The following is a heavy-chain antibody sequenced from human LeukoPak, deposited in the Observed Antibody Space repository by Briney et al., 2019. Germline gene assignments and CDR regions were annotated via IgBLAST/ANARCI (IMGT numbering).Heavy chain of an antibody. Sequence: SVKVSCKASGGTFSSYAISWVRQAPGQGLEWMGGIIPIFGTANYAQKFQGRVTITTDESTSTAYMELSSLRSEDTAVYYCAKDRGQSSGWFPWGQGTLVTVSS. J-gene: IGHJ5*02. CDR1: GGTFSSYA. D-gene: IGHD6-19*01. V-gene: IGHV1-69*05. CDR2: IIPIFGTA. CDR3: AKDRGQSSGWFP.